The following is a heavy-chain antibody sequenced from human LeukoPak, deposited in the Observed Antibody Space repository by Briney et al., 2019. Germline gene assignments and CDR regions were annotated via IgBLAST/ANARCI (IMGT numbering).Heavy chain of an antibody. CDR1: GYTFTSYG. CDR2: ISAYNGNT. CDR3: ASYRAAAGTGMDV. Sequence: ASVKVSCKASGYTFTSYGISWVRQAPGQGLEWMGWISAYNGNTNYAQKFQGRVTITTDESTSTAYMELSSLRSEDTAVYYCASYRAAAGTGMDVWGKGTTVTVSS. D-gene: IGHD6-13*01. V-gene: IGHV1-18*01. J-gene: IGHJ6*04.